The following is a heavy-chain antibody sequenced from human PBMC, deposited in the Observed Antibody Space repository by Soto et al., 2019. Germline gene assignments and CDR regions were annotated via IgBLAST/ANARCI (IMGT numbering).Heavy chain of an antibody. V-gene: IGHV1-69*02. CDR2: IIPILGIA. D-gene: IGHD3-22*01. J-gene: IGHJ4*02. Sequence: QVQLVQSGAEVKKPGSSVKVSCKASGGTFSSYTISWLRQAPGQGLEWMGRIIPILGIANYAQKLQGRVTITADKSTSTAYMELSSLRSEDTAVYYCARGEDSSGYYPLFFDYWGQGTLVTVSS. CDR3: ARGEDSSGYYPLFFDY. CDR1: GGTFSSYT.